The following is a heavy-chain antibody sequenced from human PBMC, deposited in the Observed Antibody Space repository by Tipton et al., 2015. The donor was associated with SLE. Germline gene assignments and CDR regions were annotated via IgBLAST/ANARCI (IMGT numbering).Heavy chain of an antibody. CDR3: ASASGWYGEGGDY. CDR1: GGSVSSGSYY. CDR2: INHSGST. V-gene: IGHV4-61*01. Sequence: GLVKPSETLSLTCTVSGGSVSSGSYYWSWIRQPPGKGLEWIGEINHSGSTNYNPSLKSRVTISVDTSKNQFSLKLSSVTAADTAVYYCASASGWYGEGGDYWGQGTLVTVSS. D-gene: IGHD6-19*01. J-gene: IGHJ4*02.